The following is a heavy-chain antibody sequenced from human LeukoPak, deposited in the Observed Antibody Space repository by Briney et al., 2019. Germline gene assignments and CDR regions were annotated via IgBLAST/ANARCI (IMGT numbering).Heavy chain of an antibody. V-gene: IGHV4-61*05. CDR1: GGSISGSSYY. CDR2: IYYSGST. CDR3: ARAGYSSGWYSPWWFDP. J-gene: IGHJ5*02. D-gene: IGHD6-19*01. Sequence: SETLSLTCTVSGGSISGSSYYWGWIRQPPGKGLEWIGYIYYSGSTNYNPSLKSRVTISVDTSKNQFSLKLSSVTAADTAVYYCARAGYSSGWYSPWWFDPWGQGTLVTVSS.